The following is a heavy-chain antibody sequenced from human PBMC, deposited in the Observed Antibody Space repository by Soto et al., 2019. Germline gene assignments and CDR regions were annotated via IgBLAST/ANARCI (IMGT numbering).Heavy chain of an antibody. D-gene: IGHD3-10*01. Sequence: PGGSLRLSCAASGFTFSSYSMNWVRQAPGKGLEWVSSISSSSSYIYYADSVKGRFTISRDNAKNSLYLQMNSLRAEDTAVYYCARDLAGSGSYYSTPFDYWGQGTLVTAPQ. CDR3: ARDLAGSGSYYSTPFDY. J-gene: IGHJ4*02. CDR2: ISSSSSYI. V-gene: IGHV3-21*01. CDR1: GFTFSSYS.